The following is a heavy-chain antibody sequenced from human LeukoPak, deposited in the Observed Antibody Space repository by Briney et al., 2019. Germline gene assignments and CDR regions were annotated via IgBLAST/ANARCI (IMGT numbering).Heavy chain of an antibody. Sequence: GGSLRLSCATSGFTIGKSDMAWVRQAPGKGLEWVSIVYTGGGTFHAGSVKGRFTMSRDQSKNTVGLQMNSLRSEDTALYYCARGSMPGTGLPFDYWGQGTQVSVSS. CDR1: GFTIGKSD. CDR2: VYTGGGT. CDR3: ARGSMPGTGLPFDY. D-gene: IGHD3-9*01. J-gene: IGHJ4*02. V-gene: IGHV3-53*05.